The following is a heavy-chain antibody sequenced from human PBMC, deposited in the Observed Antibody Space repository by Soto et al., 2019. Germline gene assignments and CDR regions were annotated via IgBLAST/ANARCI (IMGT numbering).Heavy chain of an antibody. Sequence: EVQLLESGGGLVQPGGSLRLSCSASGFTFSSYAMSWVRQAPGKGLEWVSAVSGGGGSTVYADSVKGRFAISGDHSKNTLYLQMNSLRAEDTAVYYCAKDRYCSSTSCYLSAFDIWGHGTMVTVSS. CDR2: VSGGGGST. D-gene: IGHD2-2*01. J-gene: IGHJ3*02. CDR1: GFTFSSYA. V-gene: IGHV3-23*01. CDR3: AKDRYCSSTSCYLSAFDI.